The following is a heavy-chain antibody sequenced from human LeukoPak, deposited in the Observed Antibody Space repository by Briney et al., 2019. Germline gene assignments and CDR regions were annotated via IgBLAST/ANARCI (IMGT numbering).Heavy chain of an antibody. CDR1: GFTFSSYA. J-gene: IGHJ6*02. V-gene: IGHV3-30-3*01. CDR3: ARDPEGPDYYGMDV. Sequence: PGGSLRLSCAASGFTFSSYAMHWVRQAPGKGLEWVAVISYDGSNKYYADSVKGRFTISRDNSKNTLYLQMNSLRAEDTAVYYCARDPEGPDYYGMDVWGQGTTVTVSS. CDR2: ISYDGSNK.